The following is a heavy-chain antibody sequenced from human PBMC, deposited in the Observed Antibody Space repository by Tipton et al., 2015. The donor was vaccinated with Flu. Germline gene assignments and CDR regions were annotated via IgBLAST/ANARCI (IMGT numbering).Heavy chain of an antibody. Sequence: SLRLSCAASGFTFRTYGMHWVRQAPGKGLVWVSRINSDGSSTSYADSVKGRFTISRDNAKNTLYLQMNSLRAEDTAVYYCARGGYSSSWYPRWGQGTLVTVSS. CDR2: INSDGSST. V-gene: IGHV3-74*01. D-gene: IGHD6-13*01. CDR1: GFTFRTYG. CDR3: ARGGYSSSWYPR. J-gene: IGHJ4*02.